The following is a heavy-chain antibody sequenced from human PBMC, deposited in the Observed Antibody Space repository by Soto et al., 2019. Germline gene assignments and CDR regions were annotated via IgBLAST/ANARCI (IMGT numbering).Heavy chain of an antibody. CDR1: GFTFSSYG. D-gene: IGHD6-13*01. CDR2: ISGSGGST. J-gene: IGHJ4*02. V-gene: IGHV3-23*01. CDR3: AKEGRYSSSRGYFDY. Sequence: EVQLLESGGGLVQPGGSLRLSCAASGFTFSSYGMSWVRQAPGKGLEWVSGISGSGGSTYYADSVKGRFTISRDNPKNSLYVQMNSLRAEDTAVYYCAKEGRYSSSRGYFDYWGQGTLVTVSS.